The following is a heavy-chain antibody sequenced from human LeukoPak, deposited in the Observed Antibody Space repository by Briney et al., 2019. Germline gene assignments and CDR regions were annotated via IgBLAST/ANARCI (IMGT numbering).Heavy chain of an antibody. CDR3: ARSEENYYYDSSGYSLYALGESYYFDY. Sequence: SETLSLTCTVSGGSISSSSYYWGWIRQPPGKGLEWIGSIYYSGSTYYNPSLKSRVTISVDTSKNQFSLKLSSVTAADTAVYYCARSEENYYYDSSGYSLYALGESYYFDYWGQGTLVTVSS. J-gene: IGHJ4*02. CDR1: GGSISSSSYY. CDR2: IYYSGST. V-gene: IGHV4-39*01. D-gene: IGHD3-22*01.